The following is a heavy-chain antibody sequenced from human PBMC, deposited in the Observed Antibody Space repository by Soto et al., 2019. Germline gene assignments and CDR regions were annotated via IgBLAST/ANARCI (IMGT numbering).Heavy chain of an antibody. CDR3: ARGYSGSYSVDD. J-gene: IGHJ4*02. Sequence: SAKQPHTRACSGCSISSYYWSWFRQPAGKGLEWIGRIYTSGSTNYNPSLKSRVTMSVDTSKNQFSLKLSSVTAADTAVYYCARGYSGSYSVDDWSQGPMVTVAA. V-gene: IGHV4-4*07. CDR1: GCSISSYY. D-gene: IGHD1-26*01. CDR2: IYTSGST.